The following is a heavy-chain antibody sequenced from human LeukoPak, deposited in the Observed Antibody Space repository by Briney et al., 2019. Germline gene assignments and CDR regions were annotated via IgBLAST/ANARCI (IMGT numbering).Heavy chain of an antibody. Sequence: SEALSLTCTVSGGSISSYYWRWIRQPPGKGLEWIGYIYYSGTTDYNPSLKSRVTISVDTSNNQFSLKVSSVTAADTAVYYCARLSGAYRSFDYWGQGILVPVSS. J-gene: IGHJ4*02. V-gene: IGHV4-59*01. CDR1: GGSISSYY. D-gene: IGHD1-26*01. CDR2: IYYSGTT. CDR3: ARLSGAYRSFDY.